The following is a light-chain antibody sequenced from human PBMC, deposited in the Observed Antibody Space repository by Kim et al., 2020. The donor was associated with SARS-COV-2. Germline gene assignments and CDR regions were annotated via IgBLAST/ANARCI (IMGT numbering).Light chain of an antibody. CDR1: SSDVGADNY. Sequence: QSALTQPASVSGSPGQSVTISCTGTSSDVGADNYVSWYQQHPGKAPKLIIYDVSDRPSGVSNRFSGSKSGNTASLTISGLQAEDEADYYCNSYTTSSARVFGGGTQLTVL. CDR2: DVS. CDR3: NSYTTSSARV. V-gene: IGLV2-14*03. J-gene: IGLJ3*02.